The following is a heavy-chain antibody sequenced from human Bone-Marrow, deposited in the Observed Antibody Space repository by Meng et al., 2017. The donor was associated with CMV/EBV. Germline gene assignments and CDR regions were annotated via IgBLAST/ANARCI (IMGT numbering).Heavy chain of an antibody. CDR1: GFTFSSYW. Sequence: GEYLKISCAASGFTFSSYWMSWVRQAPAKGLEWVAFVPYDGSKNYYADSVKGRFTVSRDNSKNTLHLQMNSLRPEDTALYFCAKDIIPATIRGFGLWGQGTLVTVSS. CDR2: VPYDGSKN. J-gene: IGHJ4*02. CDR3: AKDIIPATIRGFGL. D-gene: IGHD3-3*01. V-gene: IGHV3-30*02.